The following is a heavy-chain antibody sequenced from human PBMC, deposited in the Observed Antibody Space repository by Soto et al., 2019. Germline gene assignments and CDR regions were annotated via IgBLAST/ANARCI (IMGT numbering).Heavy chain of an antibody. V-gene: IGHV3-30*18. CDR3: AKDHYGDYIDY. J-gene: IGHJ4*02. CDR1: GFTFSSYG. D-gene: IGHD4-17*01. CDR2: ISYDGSNK. Sequence: QVQLVESGGGVVQPGRSLRLSCAASGFTFSSYGMHWVRQAPGKGLEWVAVISYDGSNKYYADSVKGRFTISRDNSKNTLYLQMNSLRAKDTAVYYCAKDHYGDYIDYWGQGTLVTVSS.